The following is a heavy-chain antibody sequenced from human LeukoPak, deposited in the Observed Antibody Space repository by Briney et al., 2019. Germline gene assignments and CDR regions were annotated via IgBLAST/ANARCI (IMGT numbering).Heavy chain of an antibody. V-gene: IGHV3-23*01. CDR3: ARVQHDYDHGEGAFDI. CDR2: ISGSGGST. D-gene: IGHD4-17*01. CDR1: GFTFSSYA. Sequence: GGSLRLSCAASGFTFSSYAMSWVRQAPGKGLEWVSAISGSGGSTYYADSVKGRFTISRHNSKNTLYLQMNSLRAEDTAVYYCARVQHDYDHGEGAFDIWGQGTMVTVSS. J-gene: IGHJ3*02.